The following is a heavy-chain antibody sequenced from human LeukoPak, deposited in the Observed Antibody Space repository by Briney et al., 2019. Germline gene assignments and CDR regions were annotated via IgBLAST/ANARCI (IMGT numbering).Heavy chain of an antibody. J-gene: IGHJ4*02. V-gene: IGHV3-9*01. D-gene: IGHD6-13*01. Sequence: GGSLRLSCAASGFTVSSNYMSWVRQAPGKGLEWVSGISWNSGSIGYADSVKGRFTISRDNAKNSLYLQMNSLRAEDTALYYCAKDTRPYSSSWQVYWGQGTLVTVSS. CDR2: ISWNSGSI. CDR3: AKDTRPYSSSWQVY. CDR1: GFTVSSNY.